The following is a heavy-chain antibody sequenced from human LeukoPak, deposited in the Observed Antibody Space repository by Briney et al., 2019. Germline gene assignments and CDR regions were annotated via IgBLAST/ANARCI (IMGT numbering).Heavy chain of an antibody. CDR3: ATTYDCGGNSGALDY. Sequence: SVTVSCKASGGTFSSHAISWVRQAPGQGLEWMGGIIPIFGTANYAQKFQGRVTITTDESTSTAYMELSSLRSEDTAVYCCATTYDCGGNSGALDYWGQGTLVTVSS. CDR1: GGTFSSHA. V-gene: IGHV1-69*05. CDR2: IIPIFGTA. J-gene: IGHJ4*02. D-gene: IGHD4-23*01.